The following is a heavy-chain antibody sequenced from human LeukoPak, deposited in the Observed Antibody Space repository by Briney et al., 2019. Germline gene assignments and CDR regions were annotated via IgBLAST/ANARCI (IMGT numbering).Heavy chain of an antibody. J-gene: IGHJ3*02. CDR2: IYGSGST. CDR3: AREISWSRGAFDI. Sequence: PSQNLSLTCTVSGGSISSGGYYWSWICQHPGKGLEWIGFIYGSGSTYYKSSLKSRVTISVDTSKNQFSLKLTSVTAADTAVYYCAREISWSRGAFDIWGQGTMVTVSS. D-gene: IGHD6-13*01. V-gene: IGHV4-31*03. CDR1: GGSISSGGYY.